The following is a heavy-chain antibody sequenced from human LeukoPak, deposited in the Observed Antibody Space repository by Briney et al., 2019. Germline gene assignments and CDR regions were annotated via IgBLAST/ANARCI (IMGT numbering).Heavy chain of an antibody. CDR1: GFTVSSNY. CDR3: ARYEYYYDSSGYYYNGMDV. CDR2: IYSGGST. D-gene: IGHD3-22*01. Sequence: GGSLRLSCAASGFTVSSNYMSWVRQAPGKGLEWVSVIYSGGSTYYADSVKGRFTISRDNSKSTLYLQMNSLRAEDTAVYYCARYEYYYDSSGYYYNGMDVWGQGTTVTVYS. J-gene: IGHJ6*02. V-gene: IGHV3-53*01.